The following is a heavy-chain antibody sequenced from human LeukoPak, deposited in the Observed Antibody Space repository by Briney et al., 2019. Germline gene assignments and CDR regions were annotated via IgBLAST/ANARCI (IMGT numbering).Heavy chain of an antibody. V-gene: IGHV3-30*02. Sequence: GGSLRLSCAASGFTFSDYGMHWVRQTPDKGLDWMAFIWYDGTNTYYSDSVKGRFTISRDNSKNTLYLQMNSLRGEDTAVYYCAKSWTGHYPTYYFDDWGQGTLVTVSS. CDR2: IWYDGTNT. J-gene: IGHJ4*02. CDR3: AKSWTGHYPTYYFDD. CDR1: GFTFSDYG. D-gene: IGHD3/OR15-3a*01.